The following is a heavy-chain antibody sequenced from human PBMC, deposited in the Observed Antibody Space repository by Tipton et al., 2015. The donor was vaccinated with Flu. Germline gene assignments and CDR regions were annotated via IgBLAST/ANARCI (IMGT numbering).Heavy chain of an antibody. V-gene: IGHV4-61*02. D-gene: IGHD6-19*01. Sequence: TLSLTCTVSGGSISSGSDYWSWIRQPAGKELEWIGRIYSSGSTNYNPSLKSRVTISVDTSKNQFSLKLSSVTAADTAVYYCARDGGVGSGWSYSGGNYYYGMDVWGQGTTVIVSS. CDR2: IYSSGST. CDR3: ARDGGVGSGWSYSGGNYYYGMDV. CDR1: GGSISSGSDY. J-gene: IGHJ6*02.